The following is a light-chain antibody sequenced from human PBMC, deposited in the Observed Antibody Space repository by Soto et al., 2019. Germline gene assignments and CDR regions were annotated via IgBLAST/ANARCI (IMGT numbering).Light chain of an antibody. CDR3: QQSYSFPRT. V-gene: IGKV1-39*01. Sequence: DIQMTQSPSLLSASVGDSVTLTCRASQSISSYVNWYQQKPGRAPKILIYSTSALQGGVPSRFSGSQSGTQFTLTISSLQPEDFATYYCQQSYSFPRTFGGGTKVEFK. J-gene: IGKJ4*01. CDR1: QSISSY. CDR2: STS.